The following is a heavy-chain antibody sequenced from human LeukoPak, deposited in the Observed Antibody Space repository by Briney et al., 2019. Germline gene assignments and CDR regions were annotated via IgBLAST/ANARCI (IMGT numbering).Heavy chain of an antibody. CDR2: ISGSGGST. D-gene: IGHD5-18*01. J-gene: IGHJ5*02. V-gene: IGHV3-23*01. CDR3: AKVSLGTAMTS. CDR1: GFTFSTHA. Sequence: GVSLRLSCAASGFTFSTHAMSWVRQAPGKGLDWLSAISGSGGSTYYADSVKGRFTISRDNSKNTLYLQLDSLRAEDTAVYYCAKVSLGTAMTSWGQGTLVTVSS.